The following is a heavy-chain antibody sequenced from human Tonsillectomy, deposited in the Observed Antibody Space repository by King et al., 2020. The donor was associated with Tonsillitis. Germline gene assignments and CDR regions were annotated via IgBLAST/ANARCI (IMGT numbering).Heavy chain of an antibody. CDR2: IYDSGGT. CDR1: VGSISSSSYF. J-gene: IGHJ3*02. D-gene: IGHD2-2*01. CDR3: ARRATGIVVVPATRDAFDI. Sequence: QLQESGPGLVKPSETLSLTCKFSVGSISSSSYFWDWIRQPPGKGLGCLGGIYDSGGTYYIPTLKSRVTISVDTSKNQFSLKLSSVTAADTAVYYCARRATGIVVVPATRDAFDIWGQGTMVTVSS. V-gene: IGHV4-39*01.